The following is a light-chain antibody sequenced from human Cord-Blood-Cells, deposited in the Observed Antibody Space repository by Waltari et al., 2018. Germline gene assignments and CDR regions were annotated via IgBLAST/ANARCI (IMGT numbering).Light chain of an antibody. Sequence: DIQMTPSPSSLSASVGDRVTITCRASQSISSYLTLYQQKPGKPPKLLIYASSSLQSGVPSRFSGSGSGTDFTLTISSLQPEDFATYYCQQSYSTPYTFGQGTKLEIK. CDR2: ASS. CDR1: QSISSY. V-gene: IGKV1-39*01. CDR3: QQSYSTPYT. J-gene: IGKJ2*01.